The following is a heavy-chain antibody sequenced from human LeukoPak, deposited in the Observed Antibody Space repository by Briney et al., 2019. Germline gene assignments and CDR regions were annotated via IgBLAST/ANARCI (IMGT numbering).Heavy chain of an antibody. D-gene: IGHD4-23*01. CDR3: ARGVDGGNSDWFDP. CDR2: IIPILGIA. V-gene: IGHV1-69*04. Sequence: WASVKVSCKASGGTFSSYAISWVRQAPGQGLEWMGRIIPILGIANYAQKFQGRVTITADKSTSTAYMELSSLRSEDTAVYYCARGVDGGNSDWFDPWGQGTLVTVSS. J-gene: IGHJ5*02. CDR1: GGTFSSYA.